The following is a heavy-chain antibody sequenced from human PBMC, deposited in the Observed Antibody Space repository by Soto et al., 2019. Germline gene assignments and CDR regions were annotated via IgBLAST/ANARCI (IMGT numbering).Heavy chain of an antibody. CDR1: GYSFTSYW. CDR3: ARHKTVAAAGRDPYYCYGMDV. D-gene: IGHD6-13*01. V-gene: IGHV5-51*01. Sequence: PGESLKISCKGSGYSFTSYWIGWARQMPWKGLEWMGIIYPGDSDTRYSPSFQGQVTISADKSISTAYLQWSSLKASDTAMYYCARHKTVAAAGRDPYYCYGMDVWGQGTTVIVSS. J-gene: IGHJ6*02. CDR2: IYPGDSDT.